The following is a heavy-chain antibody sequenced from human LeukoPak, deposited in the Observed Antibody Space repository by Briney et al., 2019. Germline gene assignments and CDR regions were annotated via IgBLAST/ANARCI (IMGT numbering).Heavy chain of an antibody. J-gene: IGHJ2*01. D-gene: IGHD6-6*01. CDR2: IIPILGIA. V-gene: IGHV1-69*04. CDR3: ARDWFRNSSSSQPSPPRYFDR. CDR1: GGTFSSYT. Sequence: SVKVSCKASGGTFSSYTISWVRQAPGQGLEWMGRIIPILGIANYAQKFQGGVTIDADKSTSTAYMELSSLRSEDTAVYYCARDWFRNSSSSQPSPPRYFDRWGRGTLVIVSS.